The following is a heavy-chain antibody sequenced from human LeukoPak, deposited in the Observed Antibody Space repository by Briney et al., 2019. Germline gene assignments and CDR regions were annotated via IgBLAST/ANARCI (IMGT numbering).Heavy chain of an antibody. CDR1: GYSISSGYY. CDR2: IYTSGST. Sequence: SETLSLTCTVSGYSISSGYYWGWIRQPPGKGLEWIGSIYTSGSTNYNPSLKSRVTMSVDTSKNQFSLKLSSVTAADTAVYYCARDEYYYDSSGYQSPSFDYWGQGTLVTVSS. CDR3: ARDEYYYDSSGYQSPSFDY. D-gene: IGHD3-22*01. J-gene: IGHJ4*02. V-gene: IGHV4-38-2*02.